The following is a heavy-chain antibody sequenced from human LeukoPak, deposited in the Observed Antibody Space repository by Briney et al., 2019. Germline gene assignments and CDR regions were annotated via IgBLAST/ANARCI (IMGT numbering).Heavy chain of an antibody. CDR2: VSGSGGST. J-gene: IGHJ3*02. V-gene: IGHV3-23*01. D-gene: IGHD3-10*01. Sequence: PGGSGRLSCAASGFTFNNCVMSWVRQAPGKGLEWVSTVSGSGGSTNYADSVKGRFTISRDNSKNTLYLQMNSLRAEDTALYYCADHYYGSGTNFFDIWGQGAIVTDPS. CDR3: ADHYYGSGTNFFDI. CDR1: GFTFNNCV.